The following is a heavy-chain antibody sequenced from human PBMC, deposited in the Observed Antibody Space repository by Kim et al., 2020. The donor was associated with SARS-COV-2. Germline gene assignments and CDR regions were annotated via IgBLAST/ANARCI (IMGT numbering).Heavy chain of an antibody. J-gene: IGHJ5*02. Sequence: GGSLRLSCAASGFTFSSYGMHWVRQAPGKGLEWVAVISYDGSNKYYADSVKGRFTISRDNSKNTLYLQMNSLRAEDTAVYYCAKKYSMINWFDPWGQGTL. CDR3: AKKYSMINWFDP. V-gene: IGHV3-30*18. CDR1: GFTFSSYG. CDR2: ISYDGSNK. D-gene: IGHD6-6*01.